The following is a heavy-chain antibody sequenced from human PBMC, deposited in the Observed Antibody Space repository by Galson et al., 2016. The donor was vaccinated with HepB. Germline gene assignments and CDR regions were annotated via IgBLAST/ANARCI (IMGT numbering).Heavy chain of an antibody. J-gene: IGHJ4*02. CDR1: GYTFTNND. Sequence: SVKVSCKAFGYTFTNNDINWVRQAPGQGLEWMGWMNPNSGYTGSAQKFQGRVTMTRNTSISTAYMELSRLRSEDTAMYYCARGGNWRNYFDYWGQGTPVTVAS. CDR3: ARGGNWRNYFDY. V-gene: IGHV1-8*01. CDR2: MNPNSGYT. D-gene: IGHD1-1*01.